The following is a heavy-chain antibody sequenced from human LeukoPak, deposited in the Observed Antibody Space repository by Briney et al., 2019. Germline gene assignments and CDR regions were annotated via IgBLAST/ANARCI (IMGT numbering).Heavy chain of an antibody. CDR3: AREGYYGSGSYAFDI. Sequence: SEALSLTCTVSGYSISSGYYWGWIRQPPGKGLEWIGSIYHSGSTYYNPSLKSRVTISVDTSKNQFSLKLSSVTAADTAVYYCAREGYYGSGSYAFDIWGQGTMVTVSS. CDR1: GYSISSGYY. J-gene: IGHJ3*02. CDR2: IYHSGST. V-gene: IGHV4-38-2*02. D-gene: IGHD3-10*01.